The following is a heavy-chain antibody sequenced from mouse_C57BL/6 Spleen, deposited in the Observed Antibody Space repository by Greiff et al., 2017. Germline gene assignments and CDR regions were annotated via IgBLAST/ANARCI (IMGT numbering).Heavy chain of an antibody. Sequence: EVKLVESGGGLVKPGGSLKLSCAASGFTFRSYAMSWVRQTPEKRLEWVATISYGGSYTYYPANVKGRFTISRDNAKNNLYLQMSHLRSEDTAMYYCAREGYYGSPYFDYWGQGTTLTVSS. CDR3: AREGYYGSPYFDY. V-gene: IGHV5-4*01. J-gene: IGHJ2*01. D-gene: IGHD1-1*01. CDR2: ISYGGSYT. CDR1: GFTFRSYA.